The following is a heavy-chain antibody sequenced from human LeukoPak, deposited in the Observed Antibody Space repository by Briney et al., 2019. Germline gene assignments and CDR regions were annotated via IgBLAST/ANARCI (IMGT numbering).Heavy chain of an antibody. D-gene: IGHD3-10*01. CDR1: GYTFTGYG. CDR2: SSDYNGHK. V-gene: IGHV1-18*04. J-gene: IGHJ4*02. CDR3: ARDRYGTGSYDY. Sequence: GASVKVSCKASGYTFTGYGINWVRQAPAQGLEWMGGSSDYNGHKNYAQRLQGRVTMTTDTSTNIAYIELRSLIPDDTAVYYCARDRYGTGSYDYWGQGTLVAVSS.